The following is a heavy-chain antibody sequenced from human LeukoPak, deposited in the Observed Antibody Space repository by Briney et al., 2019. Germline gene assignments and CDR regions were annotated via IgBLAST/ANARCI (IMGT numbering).Heavy chain of an antibody. CDR2: INPGSGGT. J-gene: IGHJ3*02. V-gene: IGHV1-2*02. Sequence: ASVKVSCKASGYTFTDYYMHWVRQAPGQGLEWMGWINPGSGGTNYAQKFQGRVTMTRDTSISTAYMDLSGLRSDDTAVYYCAGGGYSGYDVGAIDIWGQGTMVTVSS. CDR3: AGGGYSGYDVGAIDI. D-gene: IGHD5-12*01. CDR1: GYTFTDYY.